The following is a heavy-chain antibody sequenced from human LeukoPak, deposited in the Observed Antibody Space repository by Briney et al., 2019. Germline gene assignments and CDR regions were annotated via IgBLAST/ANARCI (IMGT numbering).Heavy chain of an antibody. Sequence: SGTLSLTCAVYGGSFSGYYWSWIRQPPGKGLEWIGEINHSGSTNYNPSLKSRVTISVDTSKNQFSLKLSSVTAADTAVYYCARSVVPAALNWFDPWGQGTLVTVSS. V-gene: IGHV4-34*01. CDR1: GGSFSGYY. J-gene: IGHJ5*02. CDR3: ARSVVPAALNWFDP. CDR2: INHSGST. D-gene: IGHD2-2*01.